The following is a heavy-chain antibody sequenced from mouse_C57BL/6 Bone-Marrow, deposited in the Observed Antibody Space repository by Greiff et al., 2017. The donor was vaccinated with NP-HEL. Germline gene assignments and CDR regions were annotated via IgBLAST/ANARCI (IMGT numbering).Heavy chain of an antibody. D-gene: IGHD1-1*01. J-gene: IGHJ3*01. CDR2: INPYNGGT. V-gene: IGHV1-19*01. CDR3: ARSDYYGSPWFAY. Sequence: EVKLQESGPVLVKPGASVKMSCKASGYTFTDYYMNWVKQSHGKSLEWIGVINPYNGGTSYNQKFKGKATLTVDKSSSTAYMELNSLTSEDCAVYYCARSDYYGSPWFAYWGQGTLVTVSA. CDR1: GYTFTDYY.